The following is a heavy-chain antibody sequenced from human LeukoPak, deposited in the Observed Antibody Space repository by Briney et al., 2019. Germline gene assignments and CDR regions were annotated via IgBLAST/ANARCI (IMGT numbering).Heavy chain of an antibody. J-gene: IGHJ4*02. D-gene: IGHD6-19*01. Sequence: GASVKVSCKASGYTFTSYAMHWVRQAPGQRLEWMGWINAGSGNTKYSQKFQGRVTITRDTSASTAYMELSSLRSEDTAVYYCARETVIAVAGGLDYWGQGTLVTVSS. V-gene: IGHV1-3*01. CDR1: GYTFTSYA. CDR2: INAGSGNT. CDR3: ARETVIAVAGGLDY.